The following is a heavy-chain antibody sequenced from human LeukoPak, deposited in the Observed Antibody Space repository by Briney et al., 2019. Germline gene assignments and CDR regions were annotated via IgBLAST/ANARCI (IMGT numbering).Heavy chain of an antibody. V-gene: IGHV3-53*01. CDR2: IYSGGST. Sequence: GGSLRLSCAASGFTVSSNYMSWVRQAPGKGLEWVSVIYSGGSTYYADSVKGRFTISRDNSKNTLYLQMNSLRAEDTAVYYCARSQVYAYFDYWGQGTLVTVSS. CDR1: GFTVSSNY. CDR3: ARSQVYAYFDY. J-gene: IGHJ4*02. D-gene: IGHD3-16*01.